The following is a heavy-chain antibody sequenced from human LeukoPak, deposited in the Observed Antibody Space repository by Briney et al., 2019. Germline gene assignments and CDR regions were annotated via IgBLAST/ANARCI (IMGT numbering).Heavy chain of an antibody. CDR1: GFTFSSHS. D-gene: IGHD3-10*01. CDR3: ARDAERIRATDGFDV. Sequence: PGGSLRLSCAASGFTFSSHSMDWVRQAPGKGLEWVSSISSSSSYIYYADSVKGRFTISRDNAKNSLYLQMNSLRAEDTAVYYCARDAERIRATDGFDVWGQGTMVTVSS. CDR2: ISSSSSYI. J-gene: IGHJ3*01. V-gene: IGHV3-21*01.